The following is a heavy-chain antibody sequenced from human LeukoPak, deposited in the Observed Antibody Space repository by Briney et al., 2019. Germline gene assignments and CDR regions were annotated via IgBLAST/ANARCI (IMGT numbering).Heavy chain of an antibody. Sequence: SETLSLTCTVSGGSISSYYWSWIRQPPGKGLEWIVYIYYSENTNYNPSLKRRVTISVDTSKNQFSLKLSSVTAADTAVYYCARDYRYYDYVWGSYRSTNGYYYYGMDVWGQGTTVTVSS. CDR2: IYYSENT. CDR3: ARDYRYYDYVWGSYRSTNGYYYYGMDV. CDR1: GGSISSYY. J-gene: IGHJ6*02. V-gene: IGHV4-59*01. D-gene: IGHD3-16*02.